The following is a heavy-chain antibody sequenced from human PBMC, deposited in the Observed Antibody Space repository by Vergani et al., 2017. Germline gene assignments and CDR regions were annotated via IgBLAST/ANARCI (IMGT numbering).Heavy chain of an antibody. CDR3: ARDVGITIFGVHQMVGYFDY. D-gene: IGHD3-3*01. CDR2: IIPIFGTA. Sequence: VQLLESGGGLVQPGGSLRLSCAASGFTFSSYAISWVRQAPGQGLEWMGGIIPIFGTANYAQKFQGRVTITADESTSTAYMELSSLRSEDTAVYYCARDVGITIFGVHQMVGYFDYWGQGTLVTVSS. CDR1: GFTFSSYA. J-gene: IGHJ4*02. V-gene: IGHV1-69*01.